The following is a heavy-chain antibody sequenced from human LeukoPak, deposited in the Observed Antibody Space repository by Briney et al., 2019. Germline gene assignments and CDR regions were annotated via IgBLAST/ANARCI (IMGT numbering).Heavy chain of an antibody. Sequence: ASVKVSCKASGYTFTGYYIHWVRQAPGQGLEWMGWINPNIGGTNYAQNFQGRVTMTRDTSISTAYMELSRLRSDDTAVYYCARGNMYYYDSSGYPFFDYWGQGTLVTVSS. CDR1: GYTFTGYY. D-gene: IGHD3-22*01. J-gene: IGHJ4*02. CDR2: INPNIGGT. CDR3: ARGNMYYYDSSGYPFFDY. V-gene: IGHV1-2*02.